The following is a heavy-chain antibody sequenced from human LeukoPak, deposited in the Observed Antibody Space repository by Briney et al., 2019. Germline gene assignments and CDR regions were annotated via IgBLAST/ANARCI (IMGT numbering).Heavy chain of an antibody. V-gene: IGHV4-39*01. Sequence: PSETLSLTCTVSGDSISSSSYYWGWIRQPPGKGLEWIGSIYYSGSTYYNPSLKSRVTISVDTSKNQFSLKLSSVTAADTAVYYCARACSGGSCYSGGAFDIWGQGTMVTVSS. D-gene: IGHD2-15*01. CDR3: ARACSGGSCYSGGAFDI. J-gene: IGHJ3*02. CDR1: GDSISSSSYY. CDR2: IYYSGST.